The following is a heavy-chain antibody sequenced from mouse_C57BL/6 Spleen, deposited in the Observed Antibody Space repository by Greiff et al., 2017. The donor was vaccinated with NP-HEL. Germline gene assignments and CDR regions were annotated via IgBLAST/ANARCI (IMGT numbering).Heavy chain of an antibody. D-gene: IGHD2-4*01. J-gene: IGHJ1*03. V-gene: IGHV1-81*01. CDR2: IYPRSGNT. CDR3: ARGDYDTLWYVDV. CDR1: GYTFTSYG. Sequence: VQLQQSGAELARPGASVKLSCKASGYTFTSYGISWVKQRTGQGLEWIGEIYPRSGNTYYNEKFKGKATLTAAKSSRTASMALRSLTSEDSAVYFCARGDYDTLWYVDVWGTGTTVTVSS.